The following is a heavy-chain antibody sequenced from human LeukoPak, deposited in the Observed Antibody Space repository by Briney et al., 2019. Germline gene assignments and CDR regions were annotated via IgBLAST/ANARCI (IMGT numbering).Heavy chain of an antibody. CDR3: AKSPRGYQLVSYFDF. CDR2: ISHDGSNK. V-gene: IGHV3-30*18. J-gene: IGHJ4*02. D-gene: IGHD2-2*01. Sequence: GGSLRLSCAASGFTFSNYGMHWVRQAPGKGLEWVAIISHDGSNKYYPDSVKGRFTISRDNSKNTLYLQVNSLRAEDTAFYYCAKSPRGYQLVSYFDFWGQGTLVTVSS. CDR1: GFTFSNYG.